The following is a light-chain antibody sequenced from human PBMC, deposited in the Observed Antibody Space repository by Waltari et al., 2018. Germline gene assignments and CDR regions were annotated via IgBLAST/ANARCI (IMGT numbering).Light chain of an antibody. Sequence: QSVLTQPPSVSGAPGPRVTTPRTATPSNTAAGSAVPRPKQLPGTAPTLLMYANSHRPSGVPDRFSGSKNGTSASLAITGLQAEDEADYYCQSYDSSLSDSRVFGGGTKLTVL. J-gene: IGLJ3*02. V-gene: IGLV1-40*01. CDR1: PSNTAAGSA. CDR3: QSYDSSLSDSRV. CDR2: ANS.